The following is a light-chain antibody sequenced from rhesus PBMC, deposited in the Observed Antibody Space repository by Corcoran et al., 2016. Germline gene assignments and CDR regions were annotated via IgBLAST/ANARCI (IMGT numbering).Light chain of an antibody. CDR3: MQALEFPWT. V-gene: IGKV2-104*02. CDR1: QSLLHEIGKTY. CDR2: EVS. Sequence: DIVMTQTPLSLPVTPGEPASISCRSSQSLLHEIGKTYFYWYLQKPGQSSQLLIHEVSNRASGVPDRVSGSGSDTDVTLKISRVEAEDVGVYYCMQALEFPWTFGQGTKVEIK. J-gene: IGKJ1*01.